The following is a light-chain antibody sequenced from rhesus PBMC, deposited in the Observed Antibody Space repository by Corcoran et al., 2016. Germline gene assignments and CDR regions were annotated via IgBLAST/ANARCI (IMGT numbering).Light chain of an antibody. CDR3: SSYASSNTFI. CDR2: EVD. Sequence: QAAPTQSPSVSGSPGQSVTMSSTGTSSDIGRYKRVSWYQQHPGKAPKLMIYEVDMRPSGVSDRFSGSKSGNTASLTISGLQAEDDADYYCSSYASSNTFIFGAGTRLTVL. J-gene: IGLJ1*01. CDR1: SSDIGRYKR. V-gene: IGLV2-13*03.